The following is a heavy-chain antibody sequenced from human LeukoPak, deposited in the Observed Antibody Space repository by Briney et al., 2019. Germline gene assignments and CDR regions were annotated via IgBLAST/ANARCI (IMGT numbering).Heavy chain of an antibody. D-gene: IGHD3-10*01. CDR1: GFTFSSYA. CDR2: ISYDGSNK. CDR3: ARGSPDPYGSGSSYYFDY. J-gene: IGHJ4*02. V-gene: IGHV3-30*03. Sequence: SGGSLRLSCAASGFTFSSYAMSWVRQAPGKGLEWVAVISYDGSNKYSADSVKGRFTISRDNAKNSLYLQMNSLRAEDTAVYYCARGSPDPYGSGSSYYFDYWGQGTLVTVSS.